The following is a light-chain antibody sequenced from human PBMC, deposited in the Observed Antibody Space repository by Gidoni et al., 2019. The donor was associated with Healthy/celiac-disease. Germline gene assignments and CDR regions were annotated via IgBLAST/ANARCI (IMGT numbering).Light chain of an antibody. CDR3: QQSYSTPWT. J-gene: IGKJ1*01. CDR2: AAS. Sequence: QMTQSPSSLSASVGDRVTITCRASPSISSYLNWYQQKPGKAPKLLIYAASSLQSGVPSRFSGSGSGTDFTLTISSLQPEDFATYYCQQSYSTPWTFGQGTKVEIK. CDR1: PSISSY. V-gene: IGKV1-39*01.